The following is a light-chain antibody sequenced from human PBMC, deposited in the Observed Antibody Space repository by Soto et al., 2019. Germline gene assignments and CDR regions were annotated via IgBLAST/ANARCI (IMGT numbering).Light chain of an antibody. CDR3: QHYGTSPRYT. J-gene: IGKJ2*01. Sequence: EIVLTQSPGTLSLSPGERATLSCRASQSVSSNYLTWYQQRPGQAPRLLIYDTSTRATGIPDRFSGSGSGTDFTLTISRLEPEDFAVYYCQHYGTSPRYTFGQGTKLEVK. V-gene: IGKV3-20*01. CDR1: QSVSSNY. CDR2: DTS.